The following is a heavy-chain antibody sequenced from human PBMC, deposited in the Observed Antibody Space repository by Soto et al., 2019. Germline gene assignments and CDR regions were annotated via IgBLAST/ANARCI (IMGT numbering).Heavy chain of an antibody. D-gene: IGHD6-19*01. V-gene: IGHV3-73*01. CDR1: GFTFSGSG. CDR3: TAMAGIDY. Sequence: PGGSLRLSXAASGFTFSGSGIHWVRQASGKGLEWVGRIRTKTNNYATAYAASVKGRFTISRDDSKNMAYLQMNSLKTEDTAVYYCTAMAGIDYWGQGTLVTVSS. CDR2: IRTKTNNYAT. J-gene: IGHJ4*02.